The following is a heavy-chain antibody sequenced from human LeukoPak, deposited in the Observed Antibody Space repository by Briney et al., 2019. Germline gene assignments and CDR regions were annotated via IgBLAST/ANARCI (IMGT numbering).Heavy chain of an antibody. D-gene: IGHD3-3*01. CDR3: AKDYDFWSGYYSPTRGYFDY. CDR2: IKSKTDGGTT. V-gene: IGHV3-15*01. Sequence: GGSLRLSCAASGFTFSNAWMSWVRQAPGKGLEWVGRIKSKTDGGTTDYAAPVKGRFTISRDNSKNTLYLQMNSLRAEDAAVYYCAKDYDFWSGYYSPTRGYFDYWGQGTLVTVSS. CDR1: GFTFSNAW. J-gene: IGHJ4*02.